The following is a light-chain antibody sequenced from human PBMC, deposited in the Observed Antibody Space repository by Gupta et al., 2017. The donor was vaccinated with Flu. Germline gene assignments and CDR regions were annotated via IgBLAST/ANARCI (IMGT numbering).Light chain of an antibody. CDR3: AAWDDSLNGHYV. Sequence: QSVLAQPPSASETPGKRVTSSCSGSSSNIGSHPVNWYQQVPGTAPKLLIYGISQRPSGVPDRFSGSTSGTSASLAISGLQSEDEADYYCAAWDDSLNGHYVFGTGTKVTVL. J-gene: IGLJ1*01. V-gene: IGLV1-44*01. CDR2: GIS. CDR1: SSNIGSHP.